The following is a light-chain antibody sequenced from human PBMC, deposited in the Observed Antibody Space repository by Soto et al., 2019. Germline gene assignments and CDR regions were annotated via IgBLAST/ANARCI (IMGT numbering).Light chain of an antibody. CDR2: DAS. J-gene: IGKJ4*01. CDR3: QQFNNYPQLT. V-gene: IGKV1D-13*01. Sequence: AIQLTQSPSSLSASVGDRVTITCRASQGISSALAWYQQKPGKAPKLLIYDASSLESGVPSRFSGSGSGTDFTLTISSLKPEDFATYYCQQFNNYPQLTFGGGTKVDIK. CDR1: QGISSA.